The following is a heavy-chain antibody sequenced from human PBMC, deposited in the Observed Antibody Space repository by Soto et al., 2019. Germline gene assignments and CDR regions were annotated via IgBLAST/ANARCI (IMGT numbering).Heavy chain of an antibody. CDR1: GFSLANYP. CDR3: AKGPHTNVGWHYYFES. Sequence: GWSLRLSCVASGFSLANYPMNLVRQTPGKGLEWISYSSPRGDTIYYADSVEGRFTISRDNARNSLSLHMSSLRDEDSALYYCAKGPHTNVGWHYYFESWGEGVQVTVS. V-gene: IGHV3-48*02. J-gene: IGHJ4*02. CDR2: SSPRGDTI. D-gene: IGHD6-19*01.